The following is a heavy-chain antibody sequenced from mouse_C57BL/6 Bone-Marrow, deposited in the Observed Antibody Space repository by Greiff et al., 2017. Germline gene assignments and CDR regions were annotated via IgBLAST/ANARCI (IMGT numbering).Heavy chain of an antibody. Sequence: EVLLVESGAGLVKPGGSLKLSCAASGFTFSSYAMPWVRQTPEKRLAWVATISDGGSYTYYPDNVKGRFTISRDTAKNNLYLQRSHLKSEDTAMYYCARDYGYGGADWGQGTLVTVSA. CDR1: GFTFSSYA. CDR3: ARDYGYGGAD. J-gene: IGHJ3*01. V-gene: IGHV5-4*01. CDR2: ISDGGSYT. D-gene: IGHD2-2*01.